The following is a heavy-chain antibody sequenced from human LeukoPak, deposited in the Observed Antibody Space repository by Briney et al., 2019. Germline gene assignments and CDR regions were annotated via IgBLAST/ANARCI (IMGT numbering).Heavy chain of an antibody. J-gene: IGHJ4*02. CDR2: ISGSGGST. CDR1: GFTFGNYA. CDR3: TRDNDYYGSATSFDY. Sequence: GGSLRLSCAASGFTFGNYAMSWVRQAPGKGLEWVSAISGSGGSTYYADSVKGRFTISRDNSKNTLYLQMNSLRAEDTAVYYCTRDNDYYGSATSFDYWGQGTLVTVSS. D-gene: IGHD3-10*01. V-gene: IGHV3-23*01.